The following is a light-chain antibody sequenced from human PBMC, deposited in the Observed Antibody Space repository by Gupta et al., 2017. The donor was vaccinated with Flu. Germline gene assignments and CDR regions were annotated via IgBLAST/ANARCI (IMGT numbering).Light chain of an antibody. J-gene: IGKJ4*01. V-gene: IGKV3-11*01. CDR1: QSVSSN. CDR3: QQRSDWPLT. Sequence: GERATLSGRASQSVSSNLAWYQQKPGQAPRLLIYDASNRATGIPARFSGRGSGTDFTLTISSLEPEDFAVYYCQQRSDWPLTFGGGTKVEIK. CDR2: DAS.